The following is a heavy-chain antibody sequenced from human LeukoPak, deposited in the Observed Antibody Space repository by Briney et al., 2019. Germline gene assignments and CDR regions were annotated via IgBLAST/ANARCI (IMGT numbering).Heavy chain of an antibody. CDR3: ARDPRGSSSWYGEVDY. CDR2: IGTAGDT. CDR1: GFTFSSYD. Sequence: GGSLRLSCAACGFTFSSYDMHWVRQATGKGLEWVSAIGTAGDTYYPGSVKGQFTISRDNAKNSLYLQMNSLRAEDTAVYYCARDPRGSSSWYGEVDYWGQGTLVTVSS. D-gene: IGHD6-13*01. V-gene: IGHV3-13*03. J-gene: IGHJ4*02.